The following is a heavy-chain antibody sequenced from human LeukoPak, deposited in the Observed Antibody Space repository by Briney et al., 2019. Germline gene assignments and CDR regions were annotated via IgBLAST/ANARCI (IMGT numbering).Heavy chain of an antibody. Sequence: PSETLSLTCTVSGGSISSYYWSWIRQPAGKGLEWIGRIYSSGSTNYSPSLKSRVTMSVDTSKNQFSLKLSSVSAADTAVYYCARDDGSRGYNWVDPWGQGTLVTVSS. CDR2: IYSSGST. V-gene: IGHV4-4*07. J-gene: IGHJ5*02. D-gene: IGHD5-24*01. CDR1: GGSISSYY. CDR3: ARDDGSRGYNWVDP.